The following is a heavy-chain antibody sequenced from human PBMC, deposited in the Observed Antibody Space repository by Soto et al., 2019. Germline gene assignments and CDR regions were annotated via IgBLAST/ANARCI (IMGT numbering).Heavy chain of an antibody. J-gene: IGHJ6*03. D-gene: IGHD3-22*01. CDR3: AREGGHYYPWYYYYNMDV. Sequence: QVQLVQSGAEVKKPGSSVKVSCKASGGTFSSYTISWVRQAPGQGLEWIGRIIPILGIAKYAQKFQGRVTITADNSTRTAYMERGSLRSEDTAVYYCAREGGHYYPWYYYYNMDVWGNGTTVTVSS. CDR2: IIPILGIA. V-gene: IGHV1-69*08. CDR1: GGTFSSYT.